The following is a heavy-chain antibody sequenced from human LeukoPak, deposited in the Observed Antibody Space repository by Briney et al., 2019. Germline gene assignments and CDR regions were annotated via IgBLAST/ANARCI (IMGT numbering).Heavy chain of an antibody. V-gene: IGHV3-30*02. Sequence: GGSLRLSCAASGFTFSSYGMHWVRQAPGKGLEWVAFIRYDGSNKYYADSVKGRFTISRDNSKNTLYLQMNSLRAEDTAVYYCAKLAATIRDDAFDIWGQGTMVSVSS. CDR3: AKLAATIRDDAFDI. CDR1: GFTFSSYG. J-gene: IGHJ3*02. D-gene: IGHD5-12*01. CDR2: IRYDGSNK.